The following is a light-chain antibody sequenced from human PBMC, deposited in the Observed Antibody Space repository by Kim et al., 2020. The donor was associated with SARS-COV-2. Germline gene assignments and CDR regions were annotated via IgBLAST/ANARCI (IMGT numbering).Light chain of an antibody. CDR2: YDS. J-gene: IGLJ3*02. CDR3: HVWDGTADQGV. Sequence: SYELTQPPSVSVAPGKTATITCGGNNIGSKSVHWYQQKPGQAPVLAIYYDSDRPSGIPERFSGSNSDNTAALTIARVEAGDEADYYCHVWDGTADQGVFGEGTQLTVL. V-gene: IGLV3-21*04. CDR1: NIGSKS.